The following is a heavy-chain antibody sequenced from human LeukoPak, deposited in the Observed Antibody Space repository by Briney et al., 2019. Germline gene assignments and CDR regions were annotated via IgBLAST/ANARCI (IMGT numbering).Heavy chain of an antibody. D-gene: IGHD3-22*01. Sequence: PGGSLRLSCAASEITFREYWMSWIRQAPGKGLEWVAHMQEDGSEKYYVDSVKGRFTISRDNAKNSLYLQMSSLRVEDTAVYYCARAAARDSDITAYRPFDIWGQGTMVTVSS. CDR2: MQEDGSEK. CDR1: EITFREYW. J-gene: IGHJ3*02. V-gene: IGHV3-7*01. CDR3: ARAAARDSDITAYRPFDI.